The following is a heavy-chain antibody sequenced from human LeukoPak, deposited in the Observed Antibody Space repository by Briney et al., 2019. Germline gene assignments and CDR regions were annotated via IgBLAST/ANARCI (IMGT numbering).Heavy chain of an antibody. V-gene: IGHV1-18*01. D-gene: IGHD3-16*02. CDR1: GYTFANYG. J-gene: IGHJ4*02. Sequence: ASVKVSCKASGYTFANYGISWVRQAPGQGLERMGWISAYNGNTNYAQKVQGRVTMTTDTSTSTAYMELTSLRSDDTAVYYCARDPLYDYIWGSYRSPSVQYFDYWGQGTLVTVSS. CDR2: ISAYNGNT. CDR3: ARDPLYDYIWGSYRSPSVQYFDY.